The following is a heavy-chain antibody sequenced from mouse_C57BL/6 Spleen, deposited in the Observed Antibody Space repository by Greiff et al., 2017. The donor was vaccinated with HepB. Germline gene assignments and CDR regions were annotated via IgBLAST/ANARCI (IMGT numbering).Heavy chain of an antibody. Sequence: EVQLQESGGGLVKPGGSLKLSCAASGFTFSDYGMHWVRQAPEKGLEWVAYISSGSSTIYYADTVKGRFTISRDNAKNTLFLQMTSLRSEDTAMYYCASYPSHWYFDVWGTGTTVTVSS. CDR2: ISSGSSTI. CDR3: ASYPSHWYFDV. J-gene: IGHJ1*03. V-gene: IGHV5-17*01. CDR1: GFTFSDYG.